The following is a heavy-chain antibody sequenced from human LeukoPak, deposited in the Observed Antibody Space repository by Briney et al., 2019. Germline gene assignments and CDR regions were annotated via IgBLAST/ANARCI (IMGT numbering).Heavy chain of an antibody. CDR2: IYYSGSS. V-gene: IGHV4-59*01. CDR1: GGSISSYY. CDR3: ARVKPYYDFWSGYSNWFDP. Sequence: KPSEPLSLPCPVSGGSISSYYWSWIRQPPGKGLEWIGYIYYSGSSNYNPALKSRVTISVDMSKNQYSLKLSSVTAADTAVYYCARVKPYYDFWSGYSNWFDPWGQGTLVTVSS. J-gene: IGHJ5*02. D-gene: IGHD3-3*01.